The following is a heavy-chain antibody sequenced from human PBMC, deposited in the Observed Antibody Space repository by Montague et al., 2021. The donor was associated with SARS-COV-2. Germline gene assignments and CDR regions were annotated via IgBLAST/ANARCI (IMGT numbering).Heavy chain of an antibody. D-gene: IGHD3-9*01. V-gene: IGHV6-1*01. CDR2: TYYRSEWHT. J-gene: IGHJ3*02. CDR3: ASSGITLTGLDAFDI. CDR1: GDSVSSTAAA. Sequence: CAISGDSVSSTAAAWNWIRQSPSRGLEWLGRTYYRSEWHTDYAVSVEGRLAIDADTSKNQFSLQLHSVTPEDSAVYFCASSGITLTGLDAFDIWGQGTMVTVSS.